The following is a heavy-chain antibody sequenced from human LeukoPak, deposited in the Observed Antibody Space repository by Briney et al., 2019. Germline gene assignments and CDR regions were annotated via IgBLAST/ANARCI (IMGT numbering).Heavy chain of an antibody. D-gene: IGHD4-17*01. Sequence: SETLSLTCTVSGGSISSGGYYWSWIREHPGKGLEWIGYIYYSGSTYYNPSLKSRVTISVDTSKNQFSLKLSSVTAADTAVYYCARDLVTVTKGFDIWGQGTMVSVSS. CDR2: IYYSGST. V-gene: IGHV4-31*03. J-gene: IGHJ3*02. CDR3: ARDLVTVTKGFDI. CDR1: GGSISSGGYY.